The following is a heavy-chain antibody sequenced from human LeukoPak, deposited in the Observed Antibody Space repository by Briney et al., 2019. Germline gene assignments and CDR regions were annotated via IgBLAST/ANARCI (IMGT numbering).Heavy chain of an antibody. J-gene: IGHJ6*02. CDR1: GYTFTGYY. Sequence: ASVKVSCKASGYTFTGYYIHWVRQAPGQGLEWMAWINPNNGVTNYAQKFQGSVSMTVGASISTAYMELSRLRSDDTAVYYCALVYYDILTGNYYYYYGMDVWGQGTTVTVSS. CDR3: ALVYYDILTGNYYYYYGMDV. V-gene: IGHV1-2*02. CDR2: INPNNGVT. D-gene: IGHD3-9*01.